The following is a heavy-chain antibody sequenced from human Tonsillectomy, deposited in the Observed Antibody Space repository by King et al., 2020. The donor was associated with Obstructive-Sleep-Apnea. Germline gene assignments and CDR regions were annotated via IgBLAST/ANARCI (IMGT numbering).Heavy chain of an antibody. J-gene: IGHJ4*02. D-gene: IGHD2-2*02. V-gene: IGHV3-15*01. Sequence: VQLVESGGGLVKPGGSLRLSCAASGFTFSDAWMSWVRQAPGKGLEWRGRIKSKAGGGTTDYAAPGKGRITISRDDSTHTLYLQMNSLQTEDTDVYYCTHIVVVPAAIGNWGQGTLVTVSS. CDR1: GFTFSDAW. CDR2: IKSKAGGGTT. CDR3: THIVVVPAAIGN.